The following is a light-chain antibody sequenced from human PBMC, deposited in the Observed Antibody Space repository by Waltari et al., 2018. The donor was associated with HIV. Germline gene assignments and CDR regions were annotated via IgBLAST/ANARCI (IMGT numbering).Light chain of an antibody. CDR3: SSYSITKNLL. Sequence: QSALTQPASVSGSPGQSLTISCPATGGDLGVFEFVSWYLQYPHKAPQLIISEVTNRPFGVSSRFSGSNSGDTASLTISGLRTEDEAEYYCSSYSITKNLLFGGGTTLTVL. CDR1: GGDLGVFEF. V-gene: IGLV2-14*01. J-gene: IGLJ2*01. CDR2: EVT.